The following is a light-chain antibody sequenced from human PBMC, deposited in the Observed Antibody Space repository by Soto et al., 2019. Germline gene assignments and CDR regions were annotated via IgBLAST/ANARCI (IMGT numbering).Light chain of an antibody. J-gene: IGLJ1*01. V-gene: IGLV2-14*01. CDR3: SSYSTTFFYV. Sequence: QSVLSQPASVCGSPGQSITISCTGTSSDVGAYNYVSWYQQHPGEAPKLIIYGVTNRPSGVSYRFSGYKSDYTASLTISGLQAEDEADYYCSSYSTTFFYVFGTGTKVTV. CDR2: GVT. CDR1: SSDVGAYNY.